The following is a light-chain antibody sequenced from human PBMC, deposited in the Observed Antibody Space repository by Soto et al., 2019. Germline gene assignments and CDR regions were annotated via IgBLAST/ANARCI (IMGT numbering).Light chain of an antibody. CDR3: QQSYSTPGVFT. V-gene: IGKV1-39*01. CDR1: QSISSY. CDR2: AAS. Sequence: DLQMTQSPSSLSASVGDRVTITCRASQSISSYLNWYQQKPGKAPKLLIYAASSLQSGVPSRFXXSGSGTDFTLTISSLQPEDFATYYCQQSYSTPGVFTFGPGTKVDIK. J-gene: IGKJ3*01.